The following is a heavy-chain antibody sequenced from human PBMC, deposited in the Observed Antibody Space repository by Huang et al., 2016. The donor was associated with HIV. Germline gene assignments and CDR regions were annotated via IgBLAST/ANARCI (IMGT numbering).Heavy chain of an antibody. CDR2: VSPYNTKT. Sequence: QVQLMQSGPEVKKPGASMRVSCKASGYRFTTYGLNWVRQAPGNGLEWRGWVSPYNTKTEYAEKFQGRVTLSRDTSATTAYMELRSLRSDDTAMYYCATDYYANFDHWGQGTLVTISS. D-gene: IGHD2-2*01. J-gene: IGHJ4*02. CDR1: GYRFTTYG. CDR3: ATDYYANFDH. V-gene: IGHV1-18*04.